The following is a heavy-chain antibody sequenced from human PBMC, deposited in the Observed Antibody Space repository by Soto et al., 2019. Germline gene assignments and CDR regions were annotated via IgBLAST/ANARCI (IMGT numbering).Heavy chain of an antibody. J-gene: IGHJ6*02. CDR3: ARYQRAVADRYYYYDREV. CDR2: IYPGDSDT. V-gene: IGHV5-51*01. Sequence: GESLKISCKGSGYSFTSYWIGWVRQMPGKGLEWMGIIYPGDSDTRYSPSFQGQVTISADKSISTAYLQWSSLKASDTAMYYCARYQRAVADRYYYYDREVLGQGTTVTVSS. CDR1: GYSFTSYW. D-gene: IGHD6-19*01.